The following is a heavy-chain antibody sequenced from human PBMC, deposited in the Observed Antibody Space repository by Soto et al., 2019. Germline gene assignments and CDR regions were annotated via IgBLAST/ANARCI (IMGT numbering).Heavy chain of an antibody. Sequence: SVKVSCKASGYTFTSYDINWVRQAPGQGLEWMGGIIPIFGTANYAQKFQGRVTITADESTSTAYMELSSLRSEDTAVYYCARAWYSPWIQLWFDYWGQGTLVTVSS. D-gene: IGHD5-18*01. V-gene: IGHV1-69*13. J-gene: IGHJ4*02. CDR1: GYTFTSYD. CDR2: IIPIFGTA. CDR3: ARAWYSPWIQLWFDY.